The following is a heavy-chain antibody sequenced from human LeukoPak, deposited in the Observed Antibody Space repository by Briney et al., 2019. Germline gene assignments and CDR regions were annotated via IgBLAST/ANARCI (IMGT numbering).Heavy chain of an antibody. D-gene: IGHD6-19*01. CDR2: ITSSSSYI. J-gene: IGHJ4*02. Sequence: GGSLRLSCAASGFTFSTYNMNWVRQAPGKGLEWVSSITSSSSYIYYADSVKGRFTISRDNAKNSLYLQMNSLRAEDTAVYYCARGHSSGWYWFPFDYWGQGTLVTVSS. CDR1: GFTFSTYN. CDR3: ARGHSSGWYWFPFDY. V-gene: IGHV3-21*01.